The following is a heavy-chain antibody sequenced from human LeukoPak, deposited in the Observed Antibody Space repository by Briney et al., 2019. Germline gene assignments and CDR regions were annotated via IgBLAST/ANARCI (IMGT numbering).Heavy chain of an antibody. CDR1: GFTFNSYW. Sequence: GGTLRLSCAGSGFTFNSYWMSWVRQAPGKGLEWVANIKQDGSEKDYLDSVKGRFTISRDNTKNSLYLQMNSLRAEDTAVYYCTRDRESGRVVHYYYYMDVRGKGTTVTVSS. CDR2: IKQDGSEK. J-gene: IGHJ6*03. V-gene: IGHV3-7*01. CDR3: TRDRESGRVVHYYYYMDV. D-gene: IGHD3-10*01.